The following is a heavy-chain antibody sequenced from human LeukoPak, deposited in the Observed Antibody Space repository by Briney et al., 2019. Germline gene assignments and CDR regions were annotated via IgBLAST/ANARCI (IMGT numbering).Heavy chain of an antibody. CDR2: IRFDGSNK. Sequence: GGSLRLSCAASEFTSSSYGMHWVRQAPGKGLEWVALIRFDGSNKYYADSVEGRFTISRDNSKNTLYLQMNSLRAEDTAVYHCAKDGFAVYCGGDCYNPFDYWGQGTLVTVSS. CDR3: AKDGFAVYCGGDCYNPFDY. V-gene: IGHV3-30*02. D-gene: IGHD2-21*02. CDR1: EFTSSSYG. J-gene: IGHJ4*02.